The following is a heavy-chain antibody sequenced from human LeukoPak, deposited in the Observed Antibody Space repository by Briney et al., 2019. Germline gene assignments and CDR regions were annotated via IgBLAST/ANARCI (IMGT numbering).Heavy chain of an antibody. CDR2: ISAYNGNT. Sequence: ASVKVSCKASGYTFTSYGISWVRQAPGQGLEWMGWISAYNGNTNYAQKLQGRVTMTTDTSTSTAYMELRSLRSDDTAVYYCARDWGPYSSSWYDLFDYWGQETLVTVSS. V-gene: IGHV1-18*01. CDR1: GYTFTSYG. CDR3: ARDWGPYSSSWYDLFDY. J-gene: IGHJ4*02. D-gene: IGHD6-13*01.